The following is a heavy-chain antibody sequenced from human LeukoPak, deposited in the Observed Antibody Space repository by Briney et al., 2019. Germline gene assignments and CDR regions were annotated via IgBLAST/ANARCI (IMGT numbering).Heavy chain of an antibody. J-gene: IGHJ5*02. CDR2: INHSGST. V-gene: IGHV4-34*01. D-gene: IGHD2-2*01. Sequence: SETLSLTCAVYGGSFSGYYWSWIRQPPGKGLEWIGEINHSGSTNYNPSLKSRVTISVDTSKNQFSLKLSSVTAADTAVYYCARGGDIVVVPERPAMRPDYVNWFDPWGQGTLVTVSS. CDR3: ARGGDIVVVPERPAMRPDYVNWFDP. CDR1: GGSFSGYY.